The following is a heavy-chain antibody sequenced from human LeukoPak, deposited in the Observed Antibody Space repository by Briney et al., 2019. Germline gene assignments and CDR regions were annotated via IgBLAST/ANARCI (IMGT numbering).Heavy chain of an antibody. CDR3: ARGTAGYHSSYFDY. J-gene: IGHJ4*02. Sequence: GGSLRLSCAASGFTFGSPWMHWVRQAPGKGLVWVSRVNSDGSATAYADSVKGRFTISRDNAENTLYLQMNSLRAEDTAVYYCARGTAGYHSSYFDYWGQGTLVTVSS. D-gene: IGHD3-16*02. V-gene: IGHV3-74*01. CDR1: GFTFGSPW. CDR2: VNSDGSAT.